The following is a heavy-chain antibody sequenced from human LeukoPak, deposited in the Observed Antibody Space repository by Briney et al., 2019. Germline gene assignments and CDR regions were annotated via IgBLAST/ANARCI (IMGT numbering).Heavy chain of an antibody. D-gene: IGHD5-24*01. V-gene: IGHV4-39*02. J-gene: IGHJ4*02. Sequence: PSETLSLTCSVSGGSISSHDHHWDWIRQPPGNGLEWIGSVHHSGVTYSNPSLRSRLTLSVDMSKNHFSLNLSSVTAADTAVYYCARRDNSFDSWGPGTLVTVSS. CDR3: ARRDNSFDS. CDR2: VHHSGVT. CDR1: GGSISSHDHH.